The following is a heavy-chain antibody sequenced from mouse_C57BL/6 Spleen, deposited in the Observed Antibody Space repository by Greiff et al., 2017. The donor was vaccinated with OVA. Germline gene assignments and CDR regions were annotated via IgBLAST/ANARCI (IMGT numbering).Heavy chain of an antibody. Sequence: EVQLQQSGTVLARPGASVKMSCKTSGYTFTSYWMHWVKQRPGQGLEWIGAIYPGNSDTSYNQKFKGKAKLTAVTSASTAYMELISLTNEDSAVYYCTSTTVVAHYAMDYWGQGTSVTVSS. J-gene: IGHJ4*01. D-gene: IGHD1-1*01. CDR3: TSTTVVAHYAMDY. CDR1: GYTFTSYW. V-gene: IGHV1-5*01. CDR2: IYPGNSDT.